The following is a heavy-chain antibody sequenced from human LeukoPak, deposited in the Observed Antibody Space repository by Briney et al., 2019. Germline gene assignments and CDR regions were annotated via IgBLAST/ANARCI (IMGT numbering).Heavy chain of an antibody. Sequence: GGSLRLSCAASGFTFSNYWVHWIRQAPGKGLVWVSRINRDGSTTNYADSVKGRFTVSRDNAKNTLNLQMNSLRAEDTAVYYCARDRKSGESSEIDFWGQGTLVTVSS. CDR2: INRDGSTT. V-gene: IGHV3-74*01. CDR1: GFTFSNYW. D-gene: IGHD3-10*01. CDR3: ARDRKSGESSEIDF. J-gene: IGHJ4*02.